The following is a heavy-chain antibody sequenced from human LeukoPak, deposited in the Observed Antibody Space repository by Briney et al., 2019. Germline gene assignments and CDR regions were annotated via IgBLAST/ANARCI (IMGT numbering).Heavy chain of an antibody. J-gene: IGHJ4*02. D-gene: IGHD6-25*01. CDR1: GFTFSYSW. CDR3: ARGGYSGSYYRFS. CDR2: TSKDGTDT. V-gene: IGHV3-74*01. Sequence: PGGSLRLSCAASGFTFSYSWMHWVRQAPGKGPEWLSRTSKDGTDTVYADSAKGRLTASRDNAKNTVYLELTNLRPDDTALYYCARGGYSGSYYRFSWGRGTLVTVAS.